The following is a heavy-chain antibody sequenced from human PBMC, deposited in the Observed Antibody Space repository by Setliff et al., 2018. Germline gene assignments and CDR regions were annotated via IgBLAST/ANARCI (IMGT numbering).Heavy chain of an antibody. D-gene: IGHD3-3*01. CDR2: INQDGGDR. J-gene: IGHJ4*02. CDR1: GFTFSSLW. CDR3: SRRLED. Sequence: GGSLRLSCSASGFTFSSLWMDWVRQAPGKGLEWVANINQDGGDRYYVDSVKGRFTISRDNAKNSLYLQINSLRVEDTAVYFCSRRLEDWGRGTTVTVSS. V-gene: IGHV3-7*01.